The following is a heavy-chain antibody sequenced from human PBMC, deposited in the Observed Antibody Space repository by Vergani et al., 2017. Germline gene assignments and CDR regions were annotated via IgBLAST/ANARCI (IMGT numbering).Heavy chain of an antibody. CDR1: GDSVSSNSAA. D-gene: IGHD2-15*01. CDR2: TYYRSKWYN. J-gene: IGHJ5*02. Sequence: QLQLQESGSGLVKPSQTLSLTCAISGDSVSSNSAAWNWIRQSPSRGLEWLGRTYYRSKWYNDYAVSVKSRITINPDTSKNPFSLQLNSVTPEDTAVYYCARGIVVVVAATPFVPSNWFDPWGQGTLVTVSS. V-gene: IGHV6-1*01. CDR3: ARGIVVVVAATPFVPSNWFDP.